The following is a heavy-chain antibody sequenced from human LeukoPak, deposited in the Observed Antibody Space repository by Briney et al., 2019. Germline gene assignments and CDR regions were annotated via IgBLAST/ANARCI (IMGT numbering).Heavy chain of an antibody. CDR2: ISSSSSYI. Sequence: PGGSLRLSCAASGFTFSSYSMNWVRQAPGKGLEWVSSISSSSSYIYYADSVKGRFTISRDNAKNSLYLQMNSLRAEDTAVYYCARIVATISADYFDYWGQGTLVTVSS. CDR3: ARIVATISADYFDY. V-gene: IGHV3-21*01. D-gene: IGHD5-12*01. CDR1: GFTFSSYS. J-gene: IGHJ4*02.